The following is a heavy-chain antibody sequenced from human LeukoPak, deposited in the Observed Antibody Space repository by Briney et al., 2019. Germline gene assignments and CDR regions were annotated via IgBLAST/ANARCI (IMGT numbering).Heavy chain of an antibody. D-gene: IGHD2-15*01. CDR3: ARDTEYCSGGSCYSEIDAFDI. J-gene: IGHJ3*02. CDR2: IYYSGST. Sequence: PSETLSLTCTVSGGSISSGGYYWSWIRQHPGKGLEWIGYIYYSGSTYYNPSLKSRVTISVDTSKSQFSLKLGSVTAADTAVYYCARDTEYCSGGSCYSEIDAFDIWGQGTMVTVSS. V-gene: IGHV4-31*03. CDR1: GGSISSGGYY.